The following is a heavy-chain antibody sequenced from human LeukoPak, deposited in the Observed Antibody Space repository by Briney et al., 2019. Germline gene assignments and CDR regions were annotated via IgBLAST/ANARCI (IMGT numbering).Heavy chain of an antibody. J-gene: IGHJ4*02. CDR2: ISSSGSTI. D-gene: IGHD3-10*01. CDR3: ASRRVYYYGSGSFIDY. Sequence: PGGSLRLSCAASGFTFSSYEMNWVRQAPGKGLEWVSYISSSGSTIYYADSVKGRFTISRDNAKNSLYLQMNSLRAEDTAVYYCASRRVYYYGSGSFIDYWGQGTLVTVSS. CDR1: GFTFSSYE. V-gene: IGHV3-48*03.